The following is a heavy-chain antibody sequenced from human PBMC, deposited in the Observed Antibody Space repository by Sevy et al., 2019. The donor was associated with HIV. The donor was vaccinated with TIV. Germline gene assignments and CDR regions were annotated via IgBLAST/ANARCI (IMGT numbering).Heavy chain of an antibody. CDR2: ISGSGGST. V-gene: IGHV3-23*01. J-gene: IGHJ4*02. CDR1: GFTFSSYA. CDR3: AKQGYYYDSSGDIDY. Sequence: GGSLRLSCAASGFTFSSYAMSWVRQAPGKGLEWVSAISGSGGSTYYADSLKGRFTISRDNSKNTLYLQMNSLRAEDTAVYYCAKQGYYYDSSGDIDYWGQGTLVTVSS. D-gene: IGHD3-22*01.